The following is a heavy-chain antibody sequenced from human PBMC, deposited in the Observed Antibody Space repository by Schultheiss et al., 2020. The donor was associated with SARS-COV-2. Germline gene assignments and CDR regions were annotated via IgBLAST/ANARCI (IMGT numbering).Heavy chain of an antibody. J-gene: IGHJ2*01. V-gene: IGHV3-30*04. CDR1: GFTFSSYA. CDR3: AKAYSSSWYDVSYWYFDL. CDR2: ISYDGSNK. Sequence: GGSLRLSCAASGFTFSSYAMHWVRQAPGKGLEWVAVISYDGSNKYYADSVKGRFTISRDNAKNSLYLQMNSLRAEDTAVYYCAKAYSSSWYDVSYWYFDLWGRGTLVTVSS. D-gene: IGHD6-13*01.